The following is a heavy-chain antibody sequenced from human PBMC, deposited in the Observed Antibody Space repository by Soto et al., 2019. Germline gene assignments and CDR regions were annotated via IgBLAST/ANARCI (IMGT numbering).Heavy chain of an antibody. D-gene: IGHD2-2*02. V-gene: IGHV3-53*01. Sequence: GGSLRLSCAASGFTFSSYSMNWVRQAPGKGLEWVSVIYSDGTTYYADSVKGRFTISRDNSKNTLYLQMNSLRAEDTAVYYCARDCSSTSCYTPHYGMDVWGQGTTVTVSS. CDR3: ARDCSSTSCYTPHYGMDV. CDR1: GFTFSSYS. CDR2: IYSDGTT. J-gene: IGHJ6*02.